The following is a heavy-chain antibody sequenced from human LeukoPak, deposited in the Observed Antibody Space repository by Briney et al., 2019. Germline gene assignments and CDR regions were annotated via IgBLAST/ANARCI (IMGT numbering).Heavy chain of an antibody. CDR3: ARSYVYYYGMDV. D-gene: IGHD1-26*01. CDR1: GFTVSSNH. V-gene: IGHV3-66*01. J-gene: IGHJ6*02. Sequence: GGSLRLSCVASGFTVSSNHMSWVRQAPGKGLEWVSVIYSGGSTYYADSVKGRFTISRDNSKNTLYLQMNSLRAEDTAVYYCARSYVYYYGMDVWGQGTTVTVSS. CDR2: IYSGGST.